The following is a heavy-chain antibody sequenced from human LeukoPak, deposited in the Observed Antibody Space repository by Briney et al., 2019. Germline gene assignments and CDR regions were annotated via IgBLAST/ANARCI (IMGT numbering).Heavy chain of an antibody. CDR3: ARWGDRGEHSSNWYTLNFDS. V-gene: IGHV4-61*02. Sequence: SETLSLTCTVSGDSISSGNYYWTWIRQPPGKGLEWIGRIYTSDSTNYNPSLKSRVTISVDTSKNQFSLKLSSVTAADTAVYYCARWGDRGEHSSNWYTLNFDSWGQGTLVSVSS. D-gene: IGHD6-13*01. J-gene: IGHJ4*02. CDR2: IYTSDST. CDR1: GDSISSGNYY.